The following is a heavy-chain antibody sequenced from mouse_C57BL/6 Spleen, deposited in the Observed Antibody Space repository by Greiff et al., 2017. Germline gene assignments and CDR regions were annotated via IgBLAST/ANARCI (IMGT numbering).Heavy chain of an antibody. V-gene: IGHV1-81*01. D-gene: IGHD2-13*01. CDR1: GYTFTSYG. CDR3: ATPVTFDYFDY. J-gene: IGHJ2*01. CDR2: IYPRSGNT. Sequence: QVQLKQSGAELARPGASVKLSCKASGYTFTSYGISWVKQRTGQGLEWIGEIYPRSGNTYYNEKFKGKATLTADKSSSTAYMELRSLTSEDSAVYFCATPVTFDYFDYWGQGTTLTVSS.